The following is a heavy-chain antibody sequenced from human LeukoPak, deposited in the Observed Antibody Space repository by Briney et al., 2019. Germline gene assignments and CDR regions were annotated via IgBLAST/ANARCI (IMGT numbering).Heavy chain of an antibody. CDR1: GFTFSSYA. V-gene: IGHV3-23*01. D-gene: IGHD2-2*01. CDR3: ARDRVVAPTAGDFFWGRPGGVRKNDAFDI. J-gene: IGHJ3*02. Sequence: GGSLRLSCAASGFTFSSYAMSWVRQAPGKGLEWVSAISGSGGSTYYADSVKGRFTISRDNSKNTLYLQMNSLRAEDTAVYYCARDRVVAPTAGDFFWGRPGGVRKNDAFDIWGQGTMVTVSS. CDR2: ISGSGGST.